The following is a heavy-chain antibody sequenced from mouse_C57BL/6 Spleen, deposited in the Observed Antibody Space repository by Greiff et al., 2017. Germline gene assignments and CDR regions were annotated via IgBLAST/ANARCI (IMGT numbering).Heavy chain of an antibody. CDR1: GYAFSSYW. V-gene: IGHV1-80*01. Sequence: QVQLQQSGAELVKPGASVKISCKASGYAFSSYWMNWVKQRPGKGLEWIGQIYPGDGDTNYNGEFKGKATLTADKSSSTAYMQLSSLTSEDSAVYVCAREWVNWAHFDYWGQGTTLTVSS. CDR2: IYPGDGDT. CDR3: AREWVNWAHFDY. D-gene: IGHD4-1*01. J-gene: IGHJ2*01.